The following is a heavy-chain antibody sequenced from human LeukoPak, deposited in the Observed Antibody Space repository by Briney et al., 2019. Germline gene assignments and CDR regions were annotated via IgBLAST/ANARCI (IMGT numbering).Heavy chain of an antibody. V-gene: IGHV3-23*01. J-gene: IGHJ4*02. CDR2: ISGSGGST. CDR1: GFTFSSYG. D-gene: IGHD6-19*01. CDR3: ARGGGESSSGQLFDY. Sequence: GGTLRLSCAASGFTFSSYGMSWVRQAPGKGLEWVSAISGSGGSTYYADSVKGRFTISRDNSKNTLYLQMNSLRIEDTAVYYCARGGGESSSGQLFDYWGQGTLVTVSS.